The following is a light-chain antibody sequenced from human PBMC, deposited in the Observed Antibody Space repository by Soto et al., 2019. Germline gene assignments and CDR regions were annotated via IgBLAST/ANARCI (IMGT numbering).Light chain of an antibody. CDR1: SRDVGNYNL. CDR3: CSYAGSYTFV. Sequence: QSVLTHPPHVSGAPGQSITPPFTGNSRDVGNYNLVSWYQKHPGKAPKVMIYEVSKRPSGVSSRLSGSKSGNTASLTISGLQTEDEADYYCCSYAGSYTFVFGTGTKVTVL. CDR2: EVS. J-gene: IGLJ1*01. V-gene: IGLV2-23*02.